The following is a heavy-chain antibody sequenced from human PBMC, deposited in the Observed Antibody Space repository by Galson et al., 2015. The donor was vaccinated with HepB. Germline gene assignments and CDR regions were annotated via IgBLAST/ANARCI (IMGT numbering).Heavy chain of an antibody. CDR1: GFSFNTYA. CDR3: GASGTYPYNFDY. D-gene: IGHD1-26*01. J-gene: IGHJ4*02. V-gene: IGHV3-64*01. Sequence: SLRLSCAASGFSFNTYAMHWVRQAPGKGLEYVSAISNNGGSTYYANSVKGRFLISRDNSKNTLYLQMGSLRPGDTAVYYCGASGTYPYNFDYWGQGTLVTVSS. CDR2: ISNNGGST.